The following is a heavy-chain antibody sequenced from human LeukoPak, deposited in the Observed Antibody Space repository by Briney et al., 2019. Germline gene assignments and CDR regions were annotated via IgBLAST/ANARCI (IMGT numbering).Heavy chain of an antibody. J-gene: IGHJ6*02. CDR2: IKQDGSEK. CDR3: AKALATRHMDV. Sequence: PGGSLRLSCAASGFTFSSYWMSWVRQAPGKGLEWVANIKQDGSEKYYVDSVKGRFTISRDNAQNSLYLQMSSLRAEDTAVYYCAKALATRHMDVWGQGTTVTVSS. V-gene: IGHV3-7*02. CDR1: GFTFSSYW.